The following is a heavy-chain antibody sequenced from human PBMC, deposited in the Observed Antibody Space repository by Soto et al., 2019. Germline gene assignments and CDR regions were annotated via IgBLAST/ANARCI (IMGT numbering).Heavy chain of an antibody. CDR1: GFSLSTSGVG. CDR2: IYWDDDK. V-gene: IGHV2-5*02. D-gene: IGHD6-19*01. CDR3: AHRTVAVANPGFDY. Sequence: SGPTLVNPXQTLTLTCTFSGFSLSTSGVGVGWIRQPPGKALEWLALIYWDDDKRYSPSLKSRLTITKDTSKNQVVLTMTNMDPVDTATYYCAHRTVAVANPGFDYWGQGTLVTVSS. J-gene: IGHJ4*02.